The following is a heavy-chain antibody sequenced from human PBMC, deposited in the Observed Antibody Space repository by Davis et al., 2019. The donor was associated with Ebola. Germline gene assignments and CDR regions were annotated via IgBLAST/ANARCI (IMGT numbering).Heavy chain of an antibody. V-gene: IGHV3-15*01. Sequence: PGGSLRLSCRGSGFSFSGAWMTWVRQVPGKGLEWIGRIKSKVDGVTDYAPPLKGRFTISRDDSKNTVYLQMNRLITDDTAVYYCSGHTDYWGQGTLVTVSS. J-gene: IGHJ4*02. CDR1: GFSFSGAW. D-gene: IGHD1-1*01. CDR3: SGHTDY. CDR2: IKSKVDGVT.